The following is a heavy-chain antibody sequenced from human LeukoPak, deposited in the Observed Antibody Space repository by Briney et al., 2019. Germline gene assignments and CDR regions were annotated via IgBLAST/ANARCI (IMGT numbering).Heavy chain of an antibody. Sequence: GGSLRLSCAASGFTFSNAWMSWVRQAPGKGLEWVGRIKSKTDGGTTDYAAPVKGRFTISRDDSKNTLYLQMNSLKTEDTAVYYCTTFRAGYCSSTSCYYYYGMDVWGKGTTVTVSS. V-gene: IGHV3-15*01. D-gene: IGHD2-2*01. CDR1: GFTFSNAW. CDR3: TTFRAGYCSSTSCYYYYGMDV. CDR2: IKSKTDGGTT. J-gene: IGHJ6*04.